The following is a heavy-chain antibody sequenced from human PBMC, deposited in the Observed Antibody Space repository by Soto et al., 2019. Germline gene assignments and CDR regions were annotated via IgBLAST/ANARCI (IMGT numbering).Heavy chain of an antibody. V-gene: IGHV1-2*04. CDR1: GYTFTGYY. CDR3: ARGGDGYHPRDAFDI. CDR2: INPNSGGT. D-gene: IGHD5-12*01. J-gene: IGHJ3*02. Sequence: ASVKVSCKASGYTFTGYYMHWVRQAPGQGLEWMGWINPNSGGTNYAQKIQGWVTMTRDTPISTAYMELSRLRSDDTAVYYCARGGDGYHPRDAFDIWGQGTMVTVSS.